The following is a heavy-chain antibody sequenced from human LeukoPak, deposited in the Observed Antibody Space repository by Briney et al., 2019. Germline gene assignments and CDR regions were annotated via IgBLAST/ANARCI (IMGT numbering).Heavy chain of an antibody. Sequence: SSVKVSCKASGGTFSSYAISWVRQAPGQGLEWMGRIIPILGIANYAQKFQGRVTITADKSTGTAYMELSSLRSEDTAVYYCARYGAPDYYYMDVWGKGTTVTVSS. J-gene: IGHJ6*03. D-gene: IGHD2-2*01. CDR2: IIPILGIA. V-gene: IGHV1-69*04. CDR3: ARYGAPDYYYMDV. CDR1: GGTFSSYA.